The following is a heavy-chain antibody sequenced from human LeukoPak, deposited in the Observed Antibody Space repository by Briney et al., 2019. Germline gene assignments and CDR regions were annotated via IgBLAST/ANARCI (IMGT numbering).Heavy chain of an antibody. CDR1: GFTFSSYA. CDR3: ARDLMRVTMVRGVIPPDY. Sequence: PGGSLRLSCAASGFTFSSYAMSWVRQAPGKGLEWVSAISGSGGSTYYADSVKGRFTISRDNAKNSLYLQMNSLRAEDTAVYYCARDLMRVTMVRGVIPPDYWGQGTLVTVSS. V-gene: IGHV3-23*01. D-gene: IGHD3-10*01. CDR2: ISGSGGST. J-gene: IGHJ4*02.